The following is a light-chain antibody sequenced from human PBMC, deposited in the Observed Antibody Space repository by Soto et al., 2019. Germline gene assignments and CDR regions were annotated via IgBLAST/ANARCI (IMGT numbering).Light chain of an antibody. CDR2: EGS. CDR3: CSYSGSSTPHVV. Sequence: QSVLTQPASVSGSPGQSITISCTGTSSDVGSYNLVSWYQQHPGKAPKLMIYEGSKRPSGVSNRCSGSKSGNTSSLTISGLQAEDEADYYCCSYSGSSTPHVVFGGGTKLTVL. J-gene: IGLJ2*01. V-gene: IGLV2-23*01. CDR1: SSDVGSYNL.